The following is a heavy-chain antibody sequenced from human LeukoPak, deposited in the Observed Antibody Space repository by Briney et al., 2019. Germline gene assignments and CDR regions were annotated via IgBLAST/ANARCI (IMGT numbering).Heavy chain of an antibody. Sequence: SETLSLTCTVSGDSISSSSYYWGWIRQPPGKGLEWIGSIFHSGSTYYNPSLKSRVTISVDTSKNQFSLKLSSVTAADTAVYYCAREVVVAATGSWWFDPWGQGTLVTVSS. D-gene: IGHD2-15*01. CDR3: AREVVVAATGSWWFDP. CDR2: IFHSGST. V-gene: IGHV4-39*07. CDR1: GDSISSSSYY. J-gene: IGHJ5*02.